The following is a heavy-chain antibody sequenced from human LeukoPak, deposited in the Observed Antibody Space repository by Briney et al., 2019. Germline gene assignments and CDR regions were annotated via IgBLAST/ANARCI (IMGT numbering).Heavy chain of an antibody. CDR2: TYYRSKWYN. CDR3: ARDRNSGSYYSFDY. Sequence: SQTLSLTCAISGYSVSNNNAAWHWIRQSPARVLEWLGRTYYRSKWYNDYAVSVKSRITINPDTSKNQFSLQLNSVTPEDTAVYFCARDRNSGSYYSFDYWGQGTLVTVSS. J-gene: IGHJ4*02. V-gene: IGHV6-1*01. CDR1: GYSVSNNNAA. D-gene: IGHD1-26*01.